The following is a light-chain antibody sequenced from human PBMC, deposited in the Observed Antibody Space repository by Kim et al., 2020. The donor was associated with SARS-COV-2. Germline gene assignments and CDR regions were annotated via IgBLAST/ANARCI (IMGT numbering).Light chain of an antibody. CDR1: QNINSH. CDR2: AAS. J-gene: IGKJ3*01. Sequence: ASVGDRVTHTCRTSQNINSHLNWYHQKPGRAPKLLIYAASTLQGGVPSRFSGSGSETDFTLTISSLQPEYFATYFCQQTYVSPFTFGPGTKVDIK. CDR3: QQTYVSPFT. V-gene: IGKV1-39*01.